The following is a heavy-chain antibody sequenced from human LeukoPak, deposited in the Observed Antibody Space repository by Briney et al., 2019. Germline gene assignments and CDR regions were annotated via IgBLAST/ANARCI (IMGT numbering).Heavy chain of an antibody. CDR2: ISAYKGNT. CDR3: ARDDCSGGTCYIGMDV. J-gene: IGHJ6*02. CDR1: GYTFTSYG. V-gene: IGHV1-18*01. Sequence: ASVKVSCKASGYTFTSYGISWVRQAPGQGLEWVGWISAYKGNTNYAQKLQGRVTMTTDTSTSTVYMELRSLRSDDTAVYYCARDDCSGGTCYIGMDVWGQGTTVTVSS. D-gene: IGHD2-15*01.